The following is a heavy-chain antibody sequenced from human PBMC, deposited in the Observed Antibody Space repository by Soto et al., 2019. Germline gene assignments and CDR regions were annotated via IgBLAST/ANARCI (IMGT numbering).Heavy chain of an antibody. V-gene: IGHV4-34*01. CDR3: ARDKITGLFDY. J-gene: IGHJ4*02. D-gene: IGHD2-8*02. CDR1: GGSFSGYY. CDR2: INHSGST. Sequence: SETLSLTYAVYGGSFSGYYWSWIRQPPGKGLEWIGEINHSGSTNYNPSLKSRVTISVDTSKNQFSLKLTSVTAADTAVYYCARDKITGLFDYWGQGTLVTVSS.